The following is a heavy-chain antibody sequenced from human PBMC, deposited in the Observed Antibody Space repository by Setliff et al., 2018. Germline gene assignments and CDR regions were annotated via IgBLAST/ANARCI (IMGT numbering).Heavy chain of an antibody. V-gene: IGHV1-18*01. CDR1: GYTFNDYG. J-gene: IGHJ4*02. Sequence: GASVKVSCKTSGYTFNDYGIAWVRQAPGQGLEWMGWISPHTGNTYYTPKLHGRVTLTTDTSASTAYMELRSLRSDDTAVYYCSRLVRFCTTSTCQGASASEHWGQGTLVTVSS. CDR2: ISPHTGNT. CDR3: SRLVRFCTTSTCQGASASEH. D-gene: IGHD2-8*01.